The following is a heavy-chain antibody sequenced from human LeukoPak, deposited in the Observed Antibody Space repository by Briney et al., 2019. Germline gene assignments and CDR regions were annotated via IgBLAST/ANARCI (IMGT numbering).Heavy chain of an antibody. CDR2: MNPNSGKT. CDR1: GYTFTSYD. CDR3: ARGRVHELLYLCY. D-gene: IGHD3-10*01. V-gene: IGHV1-8*01. Sequence: ASVKVSCKASGYTFTSYDINWVRQAPGQGLEWMGWMNPNSGKTVYAQKFQGRVTMTRNTSISTAYMELSSLRSEDTAVYYCARGRVHELLYLCYWGQGTLVTVSS. J-gene: IGHJ4*02.